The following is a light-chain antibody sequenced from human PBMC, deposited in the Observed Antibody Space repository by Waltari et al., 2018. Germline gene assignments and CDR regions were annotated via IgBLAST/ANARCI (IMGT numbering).Light chain of an antibody. CDR2: DAS. Sequence: DTQMTQSPSTLSASVGDRVTITCRSSQSTSSSLGWYQQKPGRAPRLLIYDASTLESGVPLRFSGSGSGTEFTLTISKLQPDDFATYFCQHYSPYSWTFGQGTKVEIK. V-gene: IGKV1-5*01. CDR3: QHYSPYSWT. J-gene: IGKJ1*01. CDR1: QSTSSS.